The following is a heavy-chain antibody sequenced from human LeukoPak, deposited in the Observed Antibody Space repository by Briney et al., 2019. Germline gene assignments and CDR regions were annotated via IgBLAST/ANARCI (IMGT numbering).Heavy chain of an antibody. CDR3: ARTKTSGSQLLIYFDY. CDR1: GYTFTSYY. D-gene: IGHD1-26*01. V-gene: IGHV1-46*01. CDR2: INPSGGST. Sequence: ASVKVSCKASGYTFTSYYMHWVRQAPGQGLEWMGIINPSGGSTSYAQKFQGRVTMTRDTSTSTVYMELSSLRSEDTAVYYCARTKTSGSQLLIYFDYWGQGTLVTVSS. J-gene: IGHJ4*02.